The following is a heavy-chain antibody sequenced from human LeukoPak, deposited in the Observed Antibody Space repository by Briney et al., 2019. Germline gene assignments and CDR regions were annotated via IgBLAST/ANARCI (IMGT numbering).Heavy chain of an antibody. CDR3: VKRNGYNHFDY. CDR2: ISSNGGST. D-gene: IGHD5-24*01. V-gene: IGHV3-64D*06. Sequence: GGSLRLSCSASGFAFSSYAMHWVRQAPGKGLEYVSAISSNGGSTYYADSVKGRFTISRDNSKNTLYLQVSSLRAEDTAVYYCVKRNGYNHFDYWGQGTLVTVSS. J-gene: IGHJ4*02. CDR1: GFAFSSYA.